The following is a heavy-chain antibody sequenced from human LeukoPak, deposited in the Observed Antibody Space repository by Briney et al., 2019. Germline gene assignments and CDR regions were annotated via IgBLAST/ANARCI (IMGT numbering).Heavy chain of an antibody. CDR3: ARGCKQLVSRYYYYYHMDV. CDR1: GGSFSGYY. V-gene: IGHV4-34*01. CDR2: INHSGST. D-gene: IGHD6-6*01. J-gene: IGHJ6*03. Sequence: SETLSLTCAVYGGSFSGYYWSWIRQPPGKGLEWIGEINHSGSTNYNPSLKSRVTISVDTSKNQFSLKLSSVTAADTAVYYCARGCKQLVSRYYYYYHMDVWGKGTTVTVSS.